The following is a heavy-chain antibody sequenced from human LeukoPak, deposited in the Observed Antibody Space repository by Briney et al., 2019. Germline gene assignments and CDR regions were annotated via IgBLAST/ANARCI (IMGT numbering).Heavy chain of an antibody. CDR3: AKSTWFDYFDY. CDR1: GFTFSSYG. D-gene: IGHD3-9*01. Sequence: PGGSLRLSCAASGFTFSSYGMHWVRQAPGKGLEWMAVISYDGSNKYYADSVKGRFTISRDNSKNTLYLQMNRLRADDTAIYYCAKSTWFDYFDYWGQGTLVTVSS. V-gene: IGHV3-30*18. CDR2: ISYDGSNK. J-gene: IGHJ4*02.